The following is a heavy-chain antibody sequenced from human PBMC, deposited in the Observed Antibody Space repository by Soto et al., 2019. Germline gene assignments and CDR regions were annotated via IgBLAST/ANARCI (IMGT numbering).Heavy chain of an antibody. D-gene: IGHD6-19*01. CDR2: VHVSGGT. CDR3: ARDRYGWYPGFDLDV. V-gene: IGHV4-4*07. J-gene: IGHJ6*02. CDR1: GESISNFY. Sequence: LSLTCSVSGESISNFYWSWIRQPAGKGLEWIGHVHVSGGTNYNAPLQSRVTMSVDTPSNHVSLQLTSLTVADTAVYYCARDRYGWYPGFDLDVWGPGTTVTV.